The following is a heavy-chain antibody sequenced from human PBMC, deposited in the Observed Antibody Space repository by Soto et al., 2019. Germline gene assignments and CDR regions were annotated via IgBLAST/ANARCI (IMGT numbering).Heavy chain of an antibody. V-gene: IGHV4-61*01. Sequence: QVQLQESGPGLVKPSETLSLTCTVSGGSVSSGSYYWSWIRQPPGKGLEWIGYIYYSGSTNYNPSLKSRVTISVDTSKNQFSLKLSSVTAADTAVYYWARDEAGGSYSVGHLGGGFDPWGQGTLVTVSS. J-gene: IGHJ5*02. CDR2: IYYSGST. CDR3: ARDEAGGSYSVGHLGGGFDP. CDR1: GGSVSSGSYY. D-gene: IGHD3-10*01.